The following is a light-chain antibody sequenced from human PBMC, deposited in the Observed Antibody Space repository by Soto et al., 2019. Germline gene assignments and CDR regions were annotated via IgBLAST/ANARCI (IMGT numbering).Light chain of an antibody. V-gene: IGKV1-5*01. CDR2: DAS. Sequence: DIQMTQSPSTLSASVGDRVTITCRASQSISSWLAWYQQKPGKAPNLVIYDASILESGVPSRLSVSGSGTEFTLGNSSLQPDDIATYYCQQYYSYPSTFGEGTNLEIK. CDR3: QQYYSYPST. J-gene: IGKJ1*01. CDR1: QSISSW.